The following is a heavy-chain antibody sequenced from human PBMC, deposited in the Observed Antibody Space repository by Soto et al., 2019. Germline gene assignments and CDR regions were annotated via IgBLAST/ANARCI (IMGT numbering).Heavy chain of an antibody. CDR1: GGSFSGYY. CDR2: INHSGST. D-gene: IGHD2-2*01. CDR3: ARGLVVPAAMGNDAFDI. V-gene: IGHV4-34*01. Sequence: QVQLQQWGAGLLKPSETLSLTCAVYGGSFSGYYWSWIRQPPGKGLEWIGEINHSGSTNYNPSLKGRVTISVDTSKNQFSLKLSSVTAADTAVYYCARGLVVPAAMGNDAFDIWGQGTMVTVSS. J-gene: IGHJ3*02.